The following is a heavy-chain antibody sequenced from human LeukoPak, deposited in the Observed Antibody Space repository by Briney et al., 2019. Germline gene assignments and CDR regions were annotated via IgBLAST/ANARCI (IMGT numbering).Heavy chain of an antibody. CDR2: IGTSSTTI. Sequence: GGSLRLSCAASGFTFSSYTMNWVRQPPGKGLEWVSNIGTSSTTIYYADSVKGRFTISRDNAKNSLYLQMNSLRADDTAVYYCARDGDYGDYFEGFVSDYWGQGTLVTVSS. V-gene: IGHV3-48*01. D-gene: IGHD4-17*01. CDR3: ARDGDYGDYFEGFVSDY. J-gene: IGHJ4*02. CDR1: GFTFSSYT.